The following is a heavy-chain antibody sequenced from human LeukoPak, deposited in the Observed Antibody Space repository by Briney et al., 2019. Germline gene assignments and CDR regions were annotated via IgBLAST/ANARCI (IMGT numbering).Heavy chain of an antibody. CDR2: ITRGGDYI. J-gene: IGHJ4*02. Sequence: GGSLRLSCAASGFTFNTFNMNWVRQAPGKGLEWVSSITRGGDYIYYADSVKGRFTTSRDNAKNSLSLQLNSLRVEDTAVYYCARGHYDVLAASYKWTPDYWGQGTLVTVSS. V-gene: IGHV3-21*01. D-gene: IGHD3-9*01. CDR1: GFTFNTFN. CDR3: ARGHYDVLAASYKWTPDY.